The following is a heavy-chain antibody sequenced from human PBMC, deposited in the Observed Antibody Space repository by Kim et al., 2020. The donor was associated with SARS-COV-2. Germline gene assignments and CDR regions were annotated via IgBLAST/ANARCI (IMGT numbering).Heavy chain of an antibody. CDR2: INHSGST. CDR1: GGSFSGYY. D-gene: IGHD6-13*01. Sequence: SETLSLTCAVYGGSFSGYYWSWIRQPPGKGLEWIGEINHSGSTNYNPSLKSRVTISVDTSKNQFSLKLSSVTAADTAVYYCASQVAAAGTRDWFDPWGQGTLVTVSS. CDR3: ASQVAAAGTRDWFDP. V-gene: IGHV4-34*01. J-gene: IGHJ5*02.